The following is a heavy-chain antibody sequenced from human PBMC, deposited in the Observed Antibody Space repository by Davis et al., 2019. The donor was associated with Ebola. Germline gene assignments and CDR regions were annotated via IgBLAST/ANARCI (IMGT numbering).Heavy chain of an antibody. D-gene: IGHD5-12*01. Sequence: ASVNVSCKASGYTFTNYYMHWVRQAPGQGLEGMGMINPNDGRTIYAQKFQGRVTVTRDTSTTTVYMDLSSLRSEETALYYCTTPGGQDSGYDVFDIWGQGTMVTISS. CDR2: INPNDGRT. V-gene: IGHV1-46*03. CDR3: TTPGGQDSGYDVFDI. J-gene: IGHJ3*02. CDR1: GYTFTNYY.